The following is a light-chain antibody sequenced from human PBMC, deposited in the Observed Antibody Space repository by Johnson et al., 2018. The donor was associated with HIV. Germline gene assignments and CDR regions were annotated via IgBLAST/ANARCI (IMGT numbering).Light chain of an antibody. CDR2: ENN. J-gene: IGLJ1*01. CDR3: GTWDSSLRAGSV. CDR1: SSNIGNNY. V-gene: IGLV1-51*02. Sequence: QSILTQPPSVSAAPGQKVTISCSGSSSNIGNNYVSWYQQLPGTAPKLLIYENNKRPSGIPDRFAGSKSGTSATLGITGLQTGDEADYYCGTWDSSLRAGSVFGTGTKVTVL.